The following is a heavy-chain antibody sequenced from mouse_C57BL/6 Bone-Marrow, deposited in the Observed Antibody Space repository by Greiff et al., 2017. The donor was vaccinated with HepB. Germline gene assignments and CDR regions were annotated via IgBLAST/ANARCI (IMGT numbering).Heavy chain of an antibody. D-gene: IGHD1-1*01. CDR3: ARVGDYGSSRFAY. V-gene: IGHV1-69*01. CDR1: GYTFTSYW. CDR2: IDHSDSYT. J-gene: IGHJ3*01. Sequence: VQLQQPGAELVMPGASVKLSCKASGYTFTSYWMHWVKQRPGQGLEGIGEIDHSDSYTNYNQKFKGKSTLTVDTSSSTAYMQLSSLTSEDSAFYYCARVGDYGSSRFAYWGQGTLVTVSA.